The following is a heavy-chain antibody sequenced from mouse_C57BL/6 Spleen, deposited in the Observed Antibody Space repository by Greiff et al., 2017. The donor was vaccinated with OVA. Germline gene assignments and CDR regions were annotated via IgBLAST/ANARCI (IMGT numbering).Heavy chain of an antibody. V-gene: IGHV8-8*01. CDR2: IWWDDDK. D-gene: IGHD1-1*01. J-gene: IGHJ4*01. CDR3: ARSGYYGSSPLYAMDY. CDR1: GFSLSTFGMG. Sequence: QVTLKESGPGILQPSQTLSLTCSFSGFSLSTFGMGVGWIRQPSGKGLEWLAHIWWDDDKYYNPALKSRLTISKDTSKNQVFLKIANVDTADTATYYCARSGYYGSSPLYAMDYWGQGTSVTVSS.